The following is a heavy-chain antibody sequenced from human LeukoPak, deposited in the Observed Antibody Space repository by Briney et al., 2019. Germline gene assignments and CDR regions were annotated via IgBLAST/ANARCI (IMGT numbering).Heavy chain of an antibody. Sequence: SETLSLTCSVSGGSIRSYCWSWIRKPAGKGLEWIGRIYTSGSTHYNPSLKSRVTMSVDTSKNQLSLKLTSLTAADTAVYCCARDRGDSSGYYPDYWGQGTLVTVSS. CDR3: ARDRGDSSGYYPDY. CDR2: IYTSGST. CDR1: GGSIRSYC. J-gene: IGHJ4*02. D-gene: IGHD3-22*01. V-gene: IGHV4-4*07.